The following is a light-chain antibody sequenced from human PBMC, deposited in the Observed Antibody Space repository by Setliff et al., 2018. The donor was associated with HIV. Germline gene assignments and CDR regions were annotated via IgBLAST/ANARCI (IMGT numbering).Light chain of an antibody. CDR2: EVN. J-gene: IGLJ1*01. CDR1: SSDIGRYNY. CDR3: SSYTSSSTYV. V-gene: IGLV2-8*01. Sequence: QSALTQPPSASGSPGQSVTISCTGTSSDIGRYNYISWYQQHPGKAPKLMIYEVNKRPSGVPDRFSGSKSGNMASLTVSGLQAEDEADYYCSSYTSSSTYVFGSGTKVTVL.